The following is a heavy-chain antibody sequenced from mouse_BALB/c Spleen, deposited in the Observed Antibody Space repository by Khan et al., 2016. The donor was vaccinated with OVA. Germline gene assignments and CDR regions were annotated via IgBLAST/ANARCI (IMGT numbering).Heavy chain of an antibody. V-gene: IGHV1-5*01. CDR2: IYPGNSDT. Sequence: VHVKQSGTVLARPGASVKMSCKASGYSFTSYLIHWVKQRPGQGLEWIGDIYPGNSDTTYNQKFKDKAKLTAGTSANTAYMELSSLTNGDSAVYYCARGGYSSFAYWGQGTLVTVSA. CDR3: ARGGYSSFAY. CDR1: GYSFTSYL. J-gene: IGHJ3*01. D-gene: IGHD1-3*01.